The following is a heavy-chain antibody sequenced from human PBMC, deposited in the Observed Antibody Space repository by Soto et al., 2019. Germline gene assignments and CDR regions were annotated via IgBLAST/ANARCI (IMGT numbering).Heavy chain of an antibody. CDR2: IIPIFGTA. CDR1: GYTITRSG. D-gene: IGHD3-22*01. V-gene: IGHV1-69*13. Sequence: SVNVSCKASGYTITRSGISWVRQAPGQGLEWMGGIIPIFGTANYAQKFQGRVTITADESTSTAYMELSSLRSEDTAVYYCARTVRPYYYDSSGPRALFDYWGQGTLVTVSS. CDR3: ARTVRPYYYDSSGPRALFDY. J-gene: IGHJ4*02.